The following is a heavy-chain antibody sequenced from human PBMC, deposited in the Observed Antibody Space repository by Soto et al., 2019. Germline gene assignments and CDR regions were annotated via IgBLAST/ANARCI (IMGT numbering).Heavy chain of an antibody. CDR1: GFTFSSYW. V-gene: IGHV3-74*01. D-gene: IGHD3-10*01. CDR3: ARGSGSYYPYYYYMDV. J-gene: IGHJ6*03. CDR2: INSDGSST. Sequence: PGGSLRLSCAASGFTFSSYWMHWVRQAPGKGLAWVSRINSDGSSTSYADSVKGRFTISRDNAKNTLYLQMNSLRAEDTAVYYCARGSGSYYPYYYYMDVWGKGTTVTVSS.